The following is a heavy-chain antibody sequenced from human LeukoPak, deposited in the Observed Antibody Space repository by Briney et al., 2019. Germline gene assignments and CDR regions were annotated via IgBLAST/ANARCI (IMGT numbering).Heavy chain of an antibody. V-gene: IGHV3-21*01. CDR3: ARDSVRLLDY. CDR2: ITSSSTYI. Sequence: KPGASLRLSCVASGFTFSGYTMNWVRQAPGKGLEWVSSITSSSTYIYYADSVRGRFTISRDNAKNSLYLQMNSLRAEDTAVYYCARDSVRLLDYWGQGTLVTVFS. D-gene: IGHD5-12*01. CDR1: GFTFSGYT. J-gene: IGHJ4*02.